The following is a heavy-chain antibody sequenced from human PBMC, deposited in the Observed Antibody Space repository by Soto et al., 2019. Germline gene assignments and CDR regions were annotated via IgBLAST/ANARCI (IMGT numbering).Heavy chain of an antibody. V-gene: IGHV3-23*01. J-gene: IGHJ6*02. Sequence: EVQLLESGGGLVQPGGPLRLACAASGFTFSSYAMTWVRQAPGKGLEWVSALSGTGGSTYYADSVKGRFTISRDNSKNTLYLQMNSLRAEDTAVYYCAKILSYSYYNGMDVWGQGTTVTVSS. CDR1: GFTFSSYA. CDR3: AKILSYSYYNGMDV. CDR2: LSGTGGST. D-gene: IGHD4-4*01.